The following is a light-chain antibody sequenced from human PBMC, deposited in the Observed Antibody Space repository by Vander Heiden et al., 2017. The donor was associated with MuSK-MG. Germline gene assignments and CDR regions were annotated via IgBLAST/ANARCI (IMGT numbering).Light chain of an antibody. V-gene: IGKV1-33*01. Sequence: DIQMTQSPSSLSASVGDRVTITCQASQQIGTYLNWYQQKPGKAPDLLIFDASNLKTRVPSRFTGSGSGTDFTFTISSLHPEDFATYYCQQDDDVPITFGQGTRLEI. CDR2: DAS. J-gene: IGKJ5*01. CDR3: QQDDDVPIT. CDR1: QQIGTY.